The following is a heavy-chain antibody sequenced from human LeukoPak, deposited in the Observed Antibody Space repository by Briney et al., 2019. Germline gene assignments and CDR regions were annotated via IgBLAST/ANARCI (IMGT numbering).Heavy chain of an antibody. CDR1: GFTVSSNY. CDR2: IKSRADGGTT. Sequence: GGSLRLSCAAPGFTVSSNYLNWVRQAPGKGLEWVGRIKSRADGGTTDYATPVKDRFTISRDDSENTAFLQMNSLKTEDTAIYYCSTHPTSGFWGQGTLVTVSS. D-gene: IGHD2-15*01. V-gene: IGHV3-15*07. J-gene: IGHJ4*02. CDR3: STHPTSGF.